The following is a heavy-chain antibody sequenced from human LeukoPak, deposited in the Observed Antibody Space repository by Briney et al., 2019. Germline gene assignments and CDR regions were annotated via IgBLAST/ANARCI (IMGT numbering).Heavy chain of an antibody. CDR2: ISGSGDST. V-gene: IGHV3-23*01. Sequence: GSLRLSCAASGFTFSNYAMSWVRQAPGKGLEWVSTISGSGDSTYFADSVKGRFTISRDNAKNSLFLQMNSLRVEDTAVYYCARIPRPALRFVGMDVWGQGTTVIVSS. CDR3: ARIPRPALRFVGMDV. J-gene: IGHJ6*02. CDR1: GFTFSNYA. D-gene: IGHD3-3*01.